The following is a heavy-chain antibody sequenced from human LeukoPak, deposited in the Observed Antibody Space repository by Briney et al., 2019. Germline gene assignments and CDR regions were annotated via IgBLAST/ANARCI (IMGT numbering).Heavy chain of an antibody. CDR2: ISGSGAST. J-gene: IGHJ3*01. Sequence: GGSLRLSCAASGFTFSTCSMSWVRQAPGKGLEWLSDISGSGASTYSADSVKGRFTISRDNSRNTPYLQMNSLRAEDTAVYYCAKSNLWDGDLYDAYDVWGQGAMVTVSS. D-gene: IGHD3-16*01. V-gene: IGHV3-23*01. CDR3: AKSNLWDGDLYDAYDV. CDR1: GFTFSTCS.